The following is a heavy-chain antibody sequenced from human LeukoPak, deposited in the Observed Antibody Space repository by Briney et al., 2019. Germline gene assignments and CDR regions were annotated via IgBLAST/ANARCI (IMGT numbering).Heavy chain of an antibody. V-gene: IGHV4-4*02. J-gene: IGHJ4*02. CDR2: IYHSGST. Sequence: PSETLSLTCAVSGGSISSSNWWSWVRQPPGKGLEWIGEIYHSGSTNYNPSLKSRVTISVDKSKNQFSLKLSSVTAADTAVYYCARTSYGPPSPFDYWGQGILVTVSS. CDR3: ARTSYGPPSPFDY. CDR1: GGSISSSNW. D-gene: IGHD3-16*01.